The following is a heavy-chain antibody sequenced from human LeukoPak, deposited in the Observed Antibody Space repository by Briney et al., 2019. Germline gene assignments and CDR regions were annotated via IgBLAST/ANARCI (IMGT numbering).Heavy chain of an antibody. D-gene: IGHD3-22*01. V-gene: IGHV3-73*01. CDR3: TRSTSDSSSSRFDY. J-gene: IGHJ4*02. CDR1: GFTFGGSA. CDR2: IRSKANGYAT. Sequence: PGGSLRLSCAVSGFTFGGSAMHWVRQASGKGLEWVGRIRSKANGYATAYAASVKGKFTISRDDSKNTAYLQMNSLKAEDTAVYYCTRSTSDSSSSRFDYWGQGALVTVSS.